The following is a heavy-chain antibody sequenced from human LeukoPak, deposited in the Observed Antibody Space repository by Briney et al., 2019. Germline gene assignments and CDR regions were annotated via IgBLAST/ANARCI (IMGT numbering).Heavy chain of an antibody. Sequence: GGSLRLSCAASGFTVSSNYMSWVRQAPGKGLEWVSVIYSGGSTYYADSVKGRFTISRDNSKNTLYLQMNSLRAEDTAVYYCARGKSSSWYYFDYWGQGTLVTVSS. CDR1: GFTVSSNY. CDR2: IYSGGST. CDR3: ARGKSSSWYYFDY. V-gene: IGHV3-66*01. D-gene: IGHD6-13*01. J-gene: IGHJ4*02.